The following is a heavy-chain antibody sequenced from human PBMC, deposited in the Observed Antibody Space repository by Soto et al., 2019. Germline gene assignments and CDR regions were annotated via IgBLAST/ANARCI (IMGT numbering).Heavy chain of an antibody. CDR1: GFFFSSYT. CDR2: FSATSENT. J-gene: IGHJ4*02. D-gene: IGHD6-19*01. CDR3: AKARDQQWVRLPFDY. V-gene: IGHV3-23*01. Sequence: EVQLLESGGGLVQPGGSLRLSCVGSGFFFSSYTMTWVRQAPGKGLEWVSSFSATSENTYYADSVRGRFTISRDNSKNTLFLQMLSLTAEDTAMYYCAKARDQQWVRLPFDYWGQGILVIVSS.